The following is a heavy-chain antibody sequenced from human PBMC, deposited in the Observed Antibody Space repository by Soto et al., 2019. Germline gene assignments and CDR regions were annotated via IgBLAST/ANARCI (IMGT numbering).Heavy chain of an antibody. CDR3: AREGATHNPNSYYYYGTDV. V-gene: IGHV3-21*01. Sequence: PGGSLRLSCAASGFTFSSYSMNWVRQAPGKGLEWVSSISSSSSYIYYADSVKGRFTISRDNAKNSLYLQMNSLRAEDTAVYYCAREGATHNPNSYYYYGTDVWGQGTTVTVSS. J-gene: IGHJ6*02. CDR2: ISSSSSYI. D-gene: IGHD1-26*01. CDR1: GFTFSSYS.